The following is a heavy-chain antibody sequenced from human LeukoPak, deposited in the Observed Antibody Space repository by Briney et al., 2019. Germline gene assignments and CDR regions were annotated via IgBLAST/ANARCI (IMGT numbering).Heavy chain of an antibody. Sequence: ASVKVSCKASGYTFTSYGISWVRQAPGQGLEWMGWISAYNGNTNYAQKLQGRVTMTTDTSTSTAYMELRSLRSDDTAVYYCARGGPAARLITFGGVTDYWGQGTLVAVSS. V-gene: IGHV1-18*01. J-gene: IGHJ4*02. D-gene: IGHD3-16*01. CDR3: ARGGPAARLITFGGVTDY. CDR1: GYTFTSYG. CDR2: ISAYNGNT.